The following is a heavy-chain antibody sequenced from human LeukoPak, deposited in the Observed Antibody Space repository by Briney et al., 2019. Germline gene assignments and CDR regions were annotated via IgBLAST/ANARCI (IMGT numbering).Heavy chain of an antibody. CDR1: GFTFSSYA. Sequence: AGGSLRLSCAASGFTFSSYAMHWVRQAPCKGLEWVAVISYDGSNKYYADSVKGRFTISRDNSKNTLYLQMNSLRVEDTAMYYCAKDEGAVTLFGVGSDHWGQGTLVAVSS. CDR2: ISYDGSNK. J-gene: IGHJ4*02. V-gene: IGHV3-30-3*01. D-gene: IGHD3-3*01. CDR3: AKDEGAVTLFGVGSDH.